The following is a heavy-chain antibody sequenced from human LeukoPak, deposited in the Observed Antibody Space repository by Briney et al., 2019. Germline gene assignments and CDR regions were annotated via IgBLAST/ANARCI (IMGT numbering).Heavy chain of an antibody. CDR2: ISSSDSTI. D-gene: IGHD2-2*01. CDR1: VYTFSSYE. CDR3: AKDASHLNSFDS. Sequence: GGPLRLFCAPSVYTFSSYEMNWLRQATGKGLEGVSYISSSDSTIYYADSVKGRFTISRDNAKNSLYLQIDQLRAEDTAVLYCAKDASHLNSFDSWGPGTLVTVSS. J-gene: IGHJ4*02. V-gene: IGHV3-48*03.